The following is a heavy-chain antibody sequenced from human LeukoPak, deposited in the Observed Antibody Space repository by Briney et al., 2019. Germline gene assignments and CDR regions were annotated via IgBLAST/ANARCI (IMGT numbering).Heavy chain of an antibody. CDR2: IIPILGIA. CDR3: ARVSLLLSPYFCDY. J-gene: IGHJ4*02. V-gene: IGHV1-69*04. Sequence: SVKASCKASGGTFSSYAISWVRQAPGQGREWMGRIIPILGIATYAQQFKGRVTIHADKSTSTAYMELSSLRPEATAVYYFARVSLLLSPYFCDYWGQGTRVTVSS. CDR1: GGTFSSYA. D-gene: IGHD3-22*01.